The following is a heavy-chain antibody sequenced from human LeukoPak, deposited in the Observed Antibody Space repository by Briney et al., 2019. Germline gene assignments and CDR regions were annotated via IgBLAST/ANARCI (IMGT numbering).Heavy chain of an antibody. CDR2: IYSGGST. V-gene: IGHV3-53*01. CDR1: GFTVSSNY. Sequence: QPGGSLILSCAASGFTVSSNYMSWVRQAPGKGLEWVSVIYSGGSTYYADSVKGRFTISRDSSKNTLYHQMDSLRVKDTAVYYCARDRLYISSSEDYWGQGILVTVSS. D-gene: IGHD6-6*01. CDR3: ARDRLYISSSEDY. J-gene: IGHJ4*02.